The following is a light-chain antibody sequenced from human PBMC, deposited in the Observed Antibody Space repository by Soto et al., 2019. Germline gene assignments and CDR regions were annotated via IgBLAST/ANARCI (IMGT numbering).Light chain of an antibody. Sequence: EVGLTQSPGALSLSPGERATLSCRASQSVSNNYLAWYQQKPGQAPRLLIDGASNRATGIPDRFSGSGSGTDVTLTISRLEPEDFAVYYCQQYGSSGTFGQGTKVDIK. CDR3: QQYGSSGT. CDR1: QSVSNNY. V-gene: IGKV3-20*01. CDR2: GAS. J-gene: IGKJ1*01.